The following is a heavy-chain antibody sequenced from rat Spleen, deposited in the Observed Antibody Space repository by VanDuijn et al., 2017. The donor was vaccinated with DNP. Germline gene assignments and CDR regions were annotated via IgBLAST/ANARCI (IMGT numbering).Heavy chain of an antibody. D-gene: IGHD4-2*01. CDR1: GFSLTNSH. CDR2: VQSDGNT. V-gene: IGHV2-27*01. CDR3: ARPPEYSGNWFAF. J-gene: IGHJ3*01. Sequence: QVQLKESGPGLVQLSQTLSLTCTVSGFSLTNSHVDRARQPPGKGLEWMGRVQSDGNTDYNSVLKSRLSISRATSKSQVFLKVNSLQAEDTATYYCARPPEYSGNWFAFWGQGTLVTVSS.